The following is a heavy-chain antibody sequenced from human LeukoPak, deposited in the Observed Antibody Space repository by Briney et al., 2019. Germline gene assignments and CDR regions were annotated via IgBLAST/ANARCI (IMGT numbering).Heavy chain of an antibody. V-gene: IGHV3-23*01. CDR3: AKEGNEIYTYGLFDS. J-gene: IGHJ4*02. D-gene: IGHD5-18*01. CDR1: GFTFSSCA. Sequence: QSGGSLRLSCAASGFTFSSCAMSWVRQAPGKGLEWVSSISGSGGSTYSADSVKGLFTISRDNSKNTLYLQMNSLRAGDTAVYYCAKEGNEIYTYGLFDSWGQGTLVTVPS. CDR2: ISGSGGST.